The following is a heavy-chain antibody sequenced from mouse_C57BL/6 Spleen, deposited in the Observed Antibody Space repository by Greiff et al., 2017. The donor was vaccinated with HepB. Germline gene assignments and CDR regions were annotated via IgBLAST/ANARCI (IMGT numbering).Heavy chain of an antibody. CDR3: AKRYYAMDY. Sequence: VQLQQSGPELVKPGASVKISCKASGYTFTDYYMNWVKQSHGKSLEWIGDINPNNGGTSYNQKFKGKATLTVDKSSSTAYMERRSLTSEDSAVYYCAKRYYAMDYWGQGTSVTVSS. V-gene: IGHV1-26*01. J-gene: IGHJ4*01. CDR1: GYTFTDYY. CDR2: INPNNGGT.